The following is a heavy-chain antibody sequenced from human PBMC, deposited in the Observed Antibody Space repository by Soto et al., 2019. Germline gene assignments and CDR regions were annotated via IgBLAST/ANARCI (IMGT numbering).Heavy chain of an antibody. Sequence: SETLSVTCTVSGGSISSGGYYWSWIRQHPGKGLEWIGYIYYSGSTYYNPSLKSRVTISVDTSKNQFSLKLSSVTAADTAVYYCARRSEYSGYDPLFDYWGQGTLVTVSS. V-gene: IGHV4-31*03. CDR3: ARRSEYSGYDPLFDY. CDR1: GGSISSGGYY. J-gene: IGHJ4*02. CDR2: IYYSGST. D-gene: IGHD5-12*01.